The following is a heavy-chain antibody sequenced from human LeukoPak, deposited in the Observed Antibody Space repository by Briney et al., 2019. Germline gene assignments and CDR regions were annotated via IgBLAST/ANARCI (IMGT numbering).Heavy chain of an antibody. CDR3: AKVRVVGDYNWFFDL. CDR1: GFTFSSYA. Sequence: GGSLRLSCAASGFTFSSYAMSWVRQAPGKGLEWVSAIVGSGASTYYADSVKGRFAISRDNSKNTLHLQMNSLRAEDTAIYHCAKVRVVGDYNWFFDLWGRGTLVTVSS. V-gene: IGHV3-23*01. J-gene: IGHJ2*01. D-gene: IGHD4-17*01. CDR2: IVGSGAST.